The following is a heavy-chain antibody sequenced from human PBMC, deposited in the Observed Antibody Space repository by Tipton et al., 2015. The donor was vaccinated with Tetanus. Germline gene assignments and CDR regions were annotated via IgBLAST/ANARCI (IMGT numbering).Heavy chain of an antibody. Sequence: TLSLTCTVSGGSIGSYYWSWIRQPPGKGLEWIGYIYYSGSTNYNPPLKSRVTISVDTSKNQFSLKLSSVTAADTAVYYCARYNWNYAYYYYYGMDVWGQGTTVTVSS. V-gene: IGHV4-59*08. CDR1: GGSIGSYY. CDR3: ARYNWNYAYYYYYGMDV. CDR2: IYYSGST. J-gene: IGHJ6*02. D-gene: IGHD1-7*01.